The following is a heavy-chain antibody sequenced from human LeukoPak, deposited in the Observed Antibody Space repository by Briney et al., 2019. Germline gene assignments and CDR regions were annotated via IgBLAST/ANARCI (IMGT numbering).Heavy chain of an antibody. CDR3: ASSTRGPYYYDSSGYHRGPFDY. CDR2: IYYSGST. J-gene: IGHJ4*02. CDR1: GGSISSGGYY. D-gene: IGHD3-22*01. Sequence: PPETLSLTCTVSGGSISSGGYYWSWIRQHPGKGLEWIGYIYYSGSTYYNPSLKSRVTISVDTSKNQFSLKLSSVTAADTAVYYCASSTRGPYYYDSSGYHRGPFDYWGQGTLVTVSS. V-gene: IGHV4-31*03.